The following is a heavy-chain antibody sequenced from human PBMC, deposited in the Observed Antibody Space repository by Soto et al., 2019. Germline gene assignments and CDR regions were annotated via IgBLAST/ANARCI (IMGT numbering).Heavy chain of an antibody. CDR1: GGTFSSYA. CDR3: ARDLVEPSPFLPQAKWARSNAFDI. V-gene: IGHV1-69*06. D-gene: IGHD1-1*01. CDR2: IIPIFGTA. Sequence: SVKVSCKASGGTFSSYAISWVRQAPGQGLEWMGGIIPIFGTANYAQKFQGRVTITADRSTSTAYMELSSLRSEDTAVYYCARDLVEPSPFLPQAKWARSNAFDIWGQGPMVTV. J-gene: IGHJ3*02.